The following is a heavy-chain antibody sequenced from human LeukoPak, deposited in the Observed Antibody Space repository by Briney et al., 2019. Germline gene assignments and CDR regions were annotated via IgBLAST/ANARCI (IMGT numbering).Heavy chain of an antibody. CDR3: ARAWGIAARNPPDY. V-gene: IGHV3-7*01. Sequence: GGSLRLSCAASGFTFSSYWMSWVRQAPGKGLEWVANIKQDGSEKYYVDSVKGRFTISRDNAKNSLYLQMNSLRAEDTAVYYSARAWGIAARNPPDYWGQGTLVTVSS. CDR2: IKQDGSEK. D-gene: IGHD6-6*01. CDR1: GFTFSSYW. J-gene: IGHJ4*02.